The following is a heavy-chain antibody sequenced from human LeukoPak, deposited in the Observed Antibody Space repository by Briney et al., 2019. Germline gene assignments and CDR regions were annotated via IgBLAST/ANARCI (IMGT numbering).Heavy chain of an antibody. CDR1: GFTFSSYA. CDR2: ISYDGSNK. J-gene: IGHJ6*02. V-gene: IGHV3-30-3*01. D-gene: IGHD3-3*01. Sequence: GGSLRLSCAASGFTFSSYAMHWVRQAPGKGLEWVAVISYDGSNKYYADSVKGRFTISRDNSKNTLYLQMNSLRAEDTAVYYCARGSYDFWSGYLKYYGMDVWGQGTTVTVSS. CDR3: ARGSYDFWSGYLKYYGMDV.